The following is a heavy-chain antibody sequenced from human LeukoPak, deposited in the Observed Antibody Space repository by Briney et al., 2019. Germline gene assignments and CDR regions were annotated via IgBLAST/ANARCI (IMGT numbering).Heavy chain of an antibody. D-gene: IGHD3-10*01. Sequence: ASVKVSCKASGYTFTDYYIYWVRQAPGQGLEWMGWTNPKNGGTNYAQKFQGRVTMTSDTSISTAYMDLNSLKSDDTAVYYCARRVTAVSGFDYWGQGTLVTVSS. CDR3: ARRVTAVSGFDY. J-gene: IGHJ4*02. CDR2: TNPKNGGT. V-gene: IGHV1-2*02. CDR1: GYTFTDYY.